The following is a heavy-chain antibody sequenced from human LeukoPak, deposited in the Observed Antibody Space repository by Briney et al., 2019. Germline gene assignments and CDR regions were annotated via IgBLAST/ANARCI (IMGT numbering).Heavy chain of an antibody. J-gene: IGHJ3*02. CDR2: ISGSSSYI. CDR1: GFTFSSYA. CDR3: VREGSGFYYDASGDAFDI. V-gene: IGHV3-21*01. D-gene: IGHD3-22*01. Sequence: PGGSLRLSCAASGFTFSSYAMSWARQAPGKGLEWVSSISGSSSYIYYGDSVKGRITISRDNAKNSLYVQMNSLRAEDTAVYYCVREGSGFYYDASGDAFDIWGQGTMVTVSS.